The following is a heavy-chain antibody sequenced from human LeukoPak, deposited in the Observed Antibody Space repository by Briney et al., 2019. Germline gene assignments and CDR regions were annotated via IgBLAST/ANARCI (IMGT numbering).Heavy chain of an antibody. V-gene: IGHV3-53*01. D-gene: IGHD5-24*01. CDR3: ARAMGDY. CDR1: GFTVSNNY. CDR2: IYSGGST. J-gene: IGHJ4*02. Sequence: SGGSLRLSCAASGFTVSNNYMSWVRQAPGKGLEWVSVIYSGGSTYYADSVKGRFTISRDTSKDTLYLQMNNLRAEDTAVYYCARAMGDYWGQGTLVTVSS.